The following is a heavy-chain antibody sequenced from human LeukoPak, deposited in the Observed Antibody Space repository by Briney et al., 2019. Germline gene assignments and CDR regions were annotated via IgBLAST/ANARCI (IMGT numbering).Heavy chain of an antibody. V-gene: IGHV1-2*02. CDR2: INPNSGGT. Sequence: GASVKVSCKASGYTFTGYYMHWVRQAPGQGLEWMGWINPNSGGTNYAQKFQGRVTMTRDTSISTAYMELSRLRSDDTAVYYCASHAGEKDYYDSSGLDYWGQGTLVTVSS. J-gene: IGHJ4*02. CDR1: GYTFTGYY. D-gene: IGHD3-22*01. CDR3: ASHAGEKDYYDSSGLDY.